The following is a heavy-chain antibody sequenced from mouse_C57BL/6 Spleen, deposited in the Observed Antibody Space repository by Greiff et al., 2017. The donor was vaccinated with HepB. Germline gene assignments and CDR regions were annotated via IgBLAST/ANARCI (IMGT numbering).Heavy chain of an antibody. CDR2: IDPSDSYT. Sequence: QVQLQQPGAELVMPGASVKLSCKASGYTFTSYWMHWVKQRPGQGLEWIGEIDPSDSYTNYNQKFKGKSALTVDKSSSTAYMQLSSLTSEDSAVYYCARRDGYLFAYWGQGTLVTVSA. J-gene: IGHJ3*01. D-gene: IGHD2-3*01. V-gene: IGHV1-69*01. CDR3: ARRDGYLFAY. CDR1: GYTFTSYW.